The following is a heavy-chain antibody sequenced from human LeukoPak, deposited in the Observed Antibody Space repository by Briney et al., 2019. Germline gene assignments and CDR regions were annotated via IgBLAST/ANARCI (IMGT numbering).Heavy chain of an antibody. CDR3: ARDVPYNMNQMYFDY. CDR1: GLTFSSYW. CDR2: IKGDGSED. D-gene: IGHD3-10*01. V-gene: IGHV3-7*01. Sequence: PGGSLRLSCAASGLTFSSYWMALVRQAPGKELEWVANIKGDGSEDHYVDSVRGRFTISRDNAKNSLYLQMNSLTAEDTAVYYCARDVPYNMNQMYFDYWGQGTLVTVSS. J-gene: IGHJ4*02.